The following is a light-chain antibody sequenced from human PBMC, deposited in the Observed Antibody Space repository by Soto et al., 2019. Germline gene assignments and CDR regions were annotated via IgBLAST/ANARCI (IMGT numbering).Light chain of an antibody. V-gene: IGLV2-11*01. Sequence: QSALTQPRSVSGSPGQSVTISCTEASSDVGGLNYVSWYQLHPGKGPTLLIYDVNKRPSGVPDRFSGSESGNTASLTISGRLPDDEADYYCCSYSGTYVFGTGTKLTVL. J-gene: IGLJ1*01. CDR1: SSDVGGLNY. CDR3: CSYSGTYV. CDR2: DVN.